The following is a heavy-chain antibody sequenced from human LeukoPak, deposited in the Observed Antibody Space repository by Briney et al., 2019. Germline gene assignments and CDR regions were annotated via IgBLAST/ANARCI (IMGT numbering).Heavy chain of an antibody. CDR1: GFTFGSYE. D-gene: IGHD3-10*01. CDR2: ISSSGSTI. CDR3: ARDNDRITMVRGVTFDY. J-gene: IGHJ4*02. Sequence: PGGSLTLSCEASGFTFGSYEMTWVRQAPGKGLEWVSYISSSGSTIYYADSVKGRFTISRDNAKNSLYLQMDSLRAEDTAVYYCARDNDRITMVRGVTFDYWGQGTLVTVSS. V-gene: IGHV3-48*03.